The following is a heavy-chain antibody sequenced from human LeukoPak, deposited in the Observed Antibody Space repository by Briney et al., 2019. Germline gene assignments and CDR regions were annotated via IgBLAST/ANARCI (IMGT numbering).Heavy chain of an antibody. J-gene: IGHJ4*02. D-gene: IGHD6-13*01. V-gene: IGHV2-5*02. CDR2: IYWDDDK. CDR1: GGSIRNSSFY. Sequence: TLSLTCAVSGGSIRNSSFYWGWIRQPPGKALEWLALIYWDDDKRYSPSLKSRLTITKDTSKNQVVLTMTNMDPVDTATYYCAHGTGYSSSWKFDYWGQGTLVTVSS. CDR3: AHGTGYSSSWKFDY.